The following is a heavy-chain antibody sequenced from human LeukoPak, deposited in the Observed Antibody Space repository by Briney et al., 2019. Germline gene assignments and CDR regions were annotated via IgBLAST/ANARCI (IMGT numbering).Heavy chain of an antibody. V-gene: IGHV1-3*01. CDR3: ARALGATSYFDY. CDR1: GYTFTSYA. J-gene: IGHJ4*02. D-gene: IGHD1-26*01. Sequence: ASVKVSCKASGYTFTSYAMHWVRQAPGQRLEWMGWINAGNGNTKYSQKFQGRVTITRDTSASTAYMELSSPRSEDTAVYYCARALGATSYFDYWGQGTLVTVSS. CDR2: INAGNGNT.